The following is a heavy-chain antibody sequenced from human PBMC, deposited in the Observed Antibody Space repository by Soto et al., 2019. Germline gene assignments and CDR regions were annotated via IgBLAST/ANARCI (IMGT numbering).Heavy chain of an antibody. V-gene: IGHV3-53*01. CDR2: IYSGGST. CDR3: ARSSRRYYYGMDV. Sequence: SGGSLRLSCAASGFTVSSNYMSWVRQAPGKGLEWVSVIYSGGSTYYADSVKGRFTISRDNSKNTLYLQMNSLRAEDTAVYYCARSSRRYYYGMDVWGQGTTVTVSS. J-gene: IGHJ6*02. CDR1: GFTVSSNY. D-gene: IGHD6-6*01.